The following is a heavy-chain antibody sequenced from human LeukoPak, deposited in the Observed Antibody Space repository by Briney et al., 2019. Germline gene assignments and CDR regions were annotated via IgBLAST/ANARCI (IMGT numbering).Heavy chain of an antibody. D-gene: IGHD4-23*01. CDR1: GFTFSSYA. Sequence: GGSLRLSCAASGFTFSSYAMSWFRQAPGKGLEWVSAISGSGGSTYYADSVKGRFTISRDNSKNTLYLQMNSLRAEDTAVYYCVGNSSHYYYYYMDVWGKGTTVTVSS. CDR3: VGNSSHYYYYYMDV. J-gene: IGHJ6*03. CDR2: ISGSGGST. V-gene: IGHV3-23*01.